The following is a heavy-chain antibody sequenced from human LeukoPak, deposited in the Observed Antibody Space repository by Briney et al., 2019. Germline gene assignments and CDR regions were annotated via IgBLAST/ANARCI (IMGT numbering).Heavy chain of an antibody. CDR1: GYSFTSYW. CDR2: IYPGDSDT. CDR3: ARLGHYYDSSGYHKYYFDY. D-gene: IGHD3-22*01. J-gene: IGHJ4*02. V-gene: IGHV5-51*01. Sequence: AGESLKISCKGSGYSFTSYWIGWVRQMPGKGLEWMGIIYPGDSDTRYSPSFQGQVTISADKSISTAYLQWSSLKASDTGMYYCARLGHYYDSSGYHKYYFDYWGQGTLVTVSS.